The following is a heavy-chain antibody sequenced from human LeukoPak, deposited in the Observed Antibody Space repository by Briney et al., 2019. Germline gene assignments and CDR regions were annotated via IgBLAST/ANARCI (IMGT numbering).Heavy chain of an antibody. CDR1: GFTFSSYS. CDR3: ARDRSGYYSYFGY. Sequence: PGGSLRLSCAASGFTFSSYSMNWVRQAPGKGLEWVSSISSSSSYIYYADSVKGRFTISRDNAKNSLYLQMNSLRAEDTAVYYCARDRSGYYSYFGYWGQGTLVTVSS. V-gene: IGHV3-21*01. CDR2: ISSSSSYI. D-gene: IGHD3-22*01. J-gene: IGHJ4*02.